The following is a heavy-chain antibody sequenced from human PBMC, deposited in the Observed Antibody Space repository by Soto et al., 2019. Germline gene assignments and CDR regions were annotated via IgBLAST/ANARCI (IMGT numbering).Heavy chain of an antibody. D-gene: IGHD3-22*01. CDR1: GFTFSSYA. J-gene: IGHJ6*02. V-gene: IGHV3-23*01. CDR3: AKCDSSGYYYDYYYYGMDV. Sequence: GGSLILSCAASGFTFSSYAMSWVRQAPGKGLEWVSAISGSGGSTYYADSVKGRFTISRDNSKNTLYLQMNSLRAEDTAVYYCAKCDSSGYYYDYYYYGMDVWGQGTTVTVSS. CDR2: ISGSGGST.